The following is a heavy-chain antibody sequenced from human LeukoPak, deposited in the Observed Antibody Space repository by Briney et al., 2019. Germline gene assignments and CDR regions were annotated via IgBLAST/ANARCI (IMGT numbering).Heavy chain of an antibody. V-gene: IGHV1-18*01. CDR2: VNVYSGDT. CDR1: GYTFINYG. D-gene: IGHD3-10*01. Sequence: PMASVRVSCKASGYTFINYGVSWVRQAPGQGLEWVGWVNVYSGDTKYAQKLQGGVTMTADISTTTAYMEPRSLRSDDTAVYYCAVGYYDSGTYYNSHYYYGLDVWGQGTTVTVS. CDR3: AVGYYDSGTYYNSHYYYGLDV. J-gene: IGHJ6*02.